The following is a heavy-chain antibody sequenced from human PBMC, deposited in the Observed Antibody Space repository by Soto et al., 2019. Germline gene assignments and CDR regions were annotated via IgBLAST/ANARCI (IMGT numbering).Heavy chain of an antibody. CDR1: GGTFSSYA. CDR3: ARGVHYYDSSGYYYYFDY. D-gene: IGHD3-22*01. J-gene: IGHJ4*02. CDR2: IIPIFGTA. Sequence: QVQRVQSGAEVKKPGSSVKVSCKASGGTFSSYAISWVRQAPGQGLEWMGGIIPIFGTANYAQKFQGRVTITADESTSTSYMELSSLRYEDTAVYYCARGVHYYDSSGYYYYFDYWGQGTLVTVSS. V-gene: IGHV1-69*12.